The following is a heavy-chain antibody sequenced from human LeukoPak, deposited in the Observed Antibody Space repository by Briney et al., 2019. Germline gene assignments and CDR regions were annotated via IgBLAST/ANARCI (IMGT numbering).Heavy chain of an antibody. D-gene: IGHD7-27*01. CDR2: IYPGDSDT. Sequence: GESLKISCKGSGYKFSTSWIGWVRQTPGKGLECMGIIYPGDSDTRYSPSFQGQVTFSADKSISTAYLQWSSLKASDTAMYYCARVLGTYYFDSWGQGTLVTVSS. CDR1: GYKFSTSW. J-gene: IGHJ4*02. V-gene: IGHV5-51*01. CDR3: ARVLGTYYFDS.